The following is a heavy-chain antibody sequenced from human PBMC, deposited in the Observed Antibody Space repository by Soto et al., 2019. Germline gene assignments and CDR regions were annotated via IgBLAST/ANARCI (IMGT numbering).Heavy chain of an antibody. V-gene: IGHV1-2*04. J-gene: IGHJ6*02. Sequence: ASVKVSCKSSGDSFNDYYIHWVRQAPGQGLEWMGWINPNGGVTKYAQKFQGWVTMTRDTSIRTVYMELSRLRSDDTAMYYCARSRTVTGYYGMDVWGQGTTVTVSS. D-gene: IGHD4-17*01. CDR1: GDSFNDYY. CDR2: INPNGGVT. CDR3: ARSRTVTGYYGMDV.